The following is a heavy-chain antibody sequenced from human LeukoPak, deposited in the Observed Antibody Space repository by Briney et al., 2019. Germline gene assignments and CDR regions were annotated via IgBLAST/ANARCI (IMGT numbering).Heavy chain of an antibody. J-gene: IGHJ4*02. D-gene: IGHD3-9*01. V-gene: IGHV4-34*01. Sequence: SETLSLTCAVHGGSFNGYYWSWIRQPPGKGLEWIGEINDSRSTKYNPSLKSRVTISVDTSKNQFSLKLNSVTAADTAVYYCARGPPVVYDVLTGYHRFDYWGQGTLVTVSS. CDR3: ARGPPVVYDVLTGYHRFDY. CDR2: INDSRST. CDR1: GGSFNGYY.